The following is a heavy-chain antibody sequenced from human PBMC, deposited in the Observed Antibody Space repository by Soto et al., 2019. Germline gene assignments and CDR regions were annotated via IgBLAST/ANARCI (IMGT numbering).Heavy chain of an antibody. CDR1: GGSISSSSSY. V-gene: IGHV4-39*01. Sequence: SETLSLTCTVSGGSISSSSSYWGWIRQPPGKGLEWIGSIYFSGTTYYNPSLRSRVTISVDTSKKQFFLKLSSVTAADTAVYYCARHDSSGYYASFDYWGQGTLVTVSS. CDR2: IYFSGTT. D-gene: IGHD3-22*01. J-gene: IGHJ4*02. CDR3: ARHDSSGYYASFDY.